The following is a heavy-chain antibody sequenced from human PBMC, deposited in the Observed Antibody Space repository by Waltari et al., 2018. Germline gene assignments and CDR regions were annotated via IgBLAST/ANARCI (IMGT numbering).Heavy chain of an antibody. V-gene: IGHV3-30*02. J-gene: IGHJ4*02. CDR1: GFTFSSYG. D-gene: IGHD6-13*01. CDR3: AKGQQLALPEDY. CDR2: IRYDGSNK. Sequence: QVQLVESGGGVVQPGGSLRLSCAASGFTFSSYGMHWVRQAPGKGLEWVAFIRYDGSNKYYPDSVKGRFTISRDNSKNTLYLQMNSLRAEDTAVYYCAKGQQLALPEDYWGQGTLVTVSS.